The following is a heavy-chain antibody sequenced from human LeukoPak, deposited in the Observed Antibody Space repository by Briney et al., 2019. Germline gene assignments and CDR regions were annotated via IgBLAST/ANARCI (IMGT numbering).Heavy chain of an antibody. CDR1: GYTFTSYG. CDR2: VSAYADNT. CDR3: ARDCIGCHGFDY. Sequence: VASVKVSCKASGYTFTSYGITWVRQAPGQGLEWMGWVSAYADNTNYVQKTQGRVTMTTDTSTSTAYMELRSLRSDDTAVYYCARDCIGCHGFDYWGQGTLVTVSS. D-gene: IGHD2-15*01. V-gene: IGHV1-18*01. J-gene: IGHJ4*02.